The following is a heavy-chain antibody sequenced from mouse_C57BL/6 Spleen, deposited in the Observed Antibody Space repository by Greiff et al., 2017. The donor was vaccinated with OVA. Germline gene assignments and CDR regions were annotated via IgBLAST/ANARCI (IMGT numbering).Heavy chain of an antibody. CDR2: IHPNSGRT. CDR3: ARSAYGNYFDY. D-gene: IGHD2-1*01. V-gene: IGHV1-64*01. J-gene: IGHJ2*01. Sequence: VQLQQPGAELVKPGASVKLSCKASGYTFTSYWLHWVKQRPGQGLEWIGMIHPNSGRTNYNEKFKSKATLTVDKSSSTAYIHSSSLTSDDSAVYYCARSAYGNYFDYWGQGTTLTVSS. CDR1: GYTFTSYW.